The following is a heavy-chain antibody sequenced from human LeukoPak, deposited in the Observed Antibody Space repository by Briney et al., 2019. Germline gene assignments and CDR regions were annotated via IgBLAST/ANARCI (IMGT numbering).Heavy chain of an antibody. CDR2: INPSGGSA. J-gene: IGHJ4*02. CDR1: GYTFTRYY. V-gene: IGHV1-46*01. Sequence: ASVKVSCMASGYTFTRYYMYWVRQAPGQGLEWMGIINPSGGSATYAQTFQGRVTITRDTSTNTVYMDLSSLRSEDTAVYYCARYNDYVDYWGQGTLVTVSS. CDR3: ARYNDYVDY. D-gene: IGHD3-22*01.